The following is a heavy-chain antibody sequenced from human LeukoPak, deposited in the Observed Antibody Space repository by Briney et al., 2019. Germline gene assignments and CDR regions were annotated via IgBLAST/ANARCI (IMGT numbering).Heavy chain of an antibody. J-gene: IGHJ4*02. D-gene: IGHD6-19*01. CDR1: GFTFDDYA. Sequence: GGSLRLSCAASGFTFDDYAMHWVRQAPGKGLEWVSLISGDGGSTYYADSVKGRFTISRDNSKNSLYLQMNSLRTEDTALYYCAKARPGYSSGWYYFDYWGQGTLVTVSS. CDR3: AKARPGYSSGWYYFDY. V-gene: IGHV3-43*02. CDR2: ISGDGGST.